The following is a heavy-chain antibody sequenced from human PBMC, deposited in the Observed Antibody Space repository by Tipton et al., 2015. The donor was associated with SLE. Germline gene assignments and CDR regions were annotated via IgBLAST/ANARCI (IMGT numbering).Heavy chain of an antibody. D-gene: IGHD1-14*01. V-gene: IGHV3-23*01. CDR2: LSNSGGST. CDR3: ARDDSPDLY. Sequence: SLRLSCATSGFTFASYGMSWVRQAPGKGLEWVSSLSNSGGSTYYADSVKGRFTISRDNSKNTLYLQMNSLRAEDTAIYYCARDDSPDLYWGQGTLVTVSS. CDR1: GFTFASYG. J-gene: IGHJ4*02.